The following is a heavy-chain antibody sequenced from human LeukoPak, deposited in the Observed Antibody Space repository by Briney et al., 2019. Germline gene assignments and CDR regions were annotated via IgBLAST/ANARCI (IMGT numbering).Heavy chain of an antibody. J-gene: IGHJ3*02. CDR3: AKGTTFDVFDM. D-gene: IGHD3-16*01. Sequence: GGSLRLSCAAAGFTFDNYAMHWARQAPGKGLEWVSRISWTTGNIDYADSVKGRFTISKDNAKNSLYLQMNSLRAEDTALYYCAKGTTFDVFDMWGQGTTVTVSS. CDR1: GFTFDNYA. V-gene: IGHV3-9*01. CDR2: ISWTTGNI.